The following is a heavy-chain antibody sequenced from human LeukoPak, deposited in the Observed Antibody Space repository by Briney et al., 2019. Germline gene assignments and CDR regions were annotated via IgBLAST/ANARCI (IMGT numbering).Heavy chain of an antibody. CDR2: IRSKAYGGTT. CDR1: VFTYGDYA. D-gene: IGHD3-10*01. Sequence: PGGCLSLSRTASVFTYGDYAMSGVRQAPAKGLEWVGFIRSKAYGGTTEYAASVKGRFTISRDDSKSIAYLQMNSLKTEDTAVYYCTREAITIVRGVISQNEIDYWGQGTLVTVSS. J-gene: IGHJ4*02. CDR3: TREAITIVRGVISQNEIDY. V-gene: IGHV3-49*04.